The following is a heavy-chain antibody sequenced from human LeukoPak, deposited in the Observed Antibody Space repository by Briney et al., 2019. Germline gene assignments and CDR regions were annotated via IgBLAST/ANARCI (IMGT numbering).Heavy chain of an antibody. CDR3: ARDRDYGDYDLSG. V-gene: IGHV3-11*04. Sequence: PGGSLRLSCAASGFTFSDYYMSWIRQAPGKGLEWVSYISSSGSTIYYADSVKGRFTISRDNAKNSLYLQMNSLRAEDTAVYYCARDRDYGDYDLSGWGQGTLVTVSS. D-gene: IGHD4-17*01. CDR2: ISSSGSTI. CDR1: GFTFSDYY. J-gene: IGHJ4*02.